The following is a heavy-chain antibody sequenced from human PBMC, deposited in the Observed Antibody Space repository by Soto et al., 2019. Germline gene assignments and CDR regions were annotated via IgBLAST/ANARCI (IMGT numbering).Heavy chain of an antibody. J-gene: IGHJ6*02. Sequence: PGGSLRLSCAASGFTFRSHGMHWVRQAPGKGLESVAVLSYDGDNEYYADSVKGRFTVSRDNSKNTLYLEMNNLRAEDTAVYFCAKDRSATLYYYGMDVWGQGTTVTVSS. D-gene: IGHD6-19*01. CDR3: AKDRSATLYYYGMDV. V-gene: IGHV3-30*18. CDR2: LSYDGDNE. CDR1: GFTFRSHG.